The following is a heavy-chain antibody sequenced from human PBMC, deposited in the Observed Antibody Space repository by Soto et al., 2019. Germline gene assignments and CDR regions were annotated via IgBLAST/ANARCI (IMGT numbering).Heavy chain of an antibody. CDR1: GYTFTSYA. CDR3: AGRTPYDDYFY. CDR2: INAGNGNT. D-gene: IGHD4-17*01. Sequence: QVTLVQSGAEVKKPGASVKVSCKASGYTFTSYAMHWVRQAPGQRLEWMGWINAGNGNTKYSQKFQGRVTITSDTSASTAYMELSSMTSEDTAVYYGAGRTPYDDYFYWGQGTLVTVSS. J-gene: IGHJ4*02. V-gene: IGHV1-3*01.